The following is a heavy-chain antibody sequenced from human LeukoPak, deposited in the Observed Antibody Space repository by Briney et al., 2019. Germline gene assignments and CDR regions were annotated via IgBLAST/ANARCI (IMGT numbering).Heavy chain of an antibody. Sequence: ASVKVSCKASGYTFTSYDINWVPQATGQGLEWMGWMNPNSGDTGYVQKFQGRVTMTRSTSISTAYMELSSLRSEDTAIYYCARGGFGSGSHFDYWGQGTLVTVSS. D-gene: IGHD3-10*01. J-gene: IGHJ4*02. CDR3: ARGGFGSGSHFDY. CDR1: GYTFTSYD. V-gene: IGHV1-8*01. CDR2: MNPNSGDT.